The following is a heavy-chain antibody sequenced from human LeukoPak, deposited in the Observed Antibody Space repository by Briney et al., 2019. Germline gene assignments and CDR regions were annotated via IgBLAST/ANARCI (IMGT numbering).Heavy chain of an antibody. D-gene: IGHD1-26*01. CDR3: AKDPEWELLVGNWFDP. CDR2: ISYDERNK. Sequence: GGSLRLSCAASGFTFCSYGMHGVRQATGKGLGWVAVISYDERNKYYADSVKGRFTISRDNSKNTLYLQMNSLRAEDTAVYYCAKDPEWELLVGNWFDPWDQGTLVTVPS. J-gene: IGHJ5*02. CDR1: GFTFCSYG. V-gene: IGHV3-30*18.